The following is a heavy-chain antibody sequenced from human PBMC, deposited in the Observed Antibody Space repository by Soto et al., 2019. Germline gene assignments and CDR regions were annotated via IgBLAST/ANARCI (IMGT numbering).Heavy chain of an antibody. D-gene: IGHD2-15*01. V-gene: IGHV4-30-2*01. CDR1: GGSISSGGYS. Sequence: SETLSLTCAVSGGSISSGGYSWSWNRQPPGKGLEWIGYIYHSGSTYYNPSLKSRVTISVDRSKNQFSLKLSSVTAADTAVYYCARYCSGGSCSPDMDVWGQGTTVTVSS. CDR2: IYHSGST. CDR3: ARYCSGGSCSPDMDV. J-gene: IGHJ6*02.